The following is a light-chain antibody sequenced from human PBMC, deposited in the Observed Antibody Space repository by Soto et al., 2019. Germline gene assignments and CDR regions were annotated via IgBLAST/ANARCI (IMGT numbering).Light chain of an antibody. CDR1: SSDVGGYTS. J-gene: IGLJ2*01. CDR2: EGS. V-gene: IGLV2-23*01. CDR3: CSYAGSSTPVV. Sequence: QSALTQPASVSGSPGQSITISCTGTSSDVGGYTSVCWHQQHPGKVPKLMIYEGSKRPSGVSNRFSGSKSGNTASLTISGLQAEDEADYYCCSYAGSSTPVVFGGGTKLTVL.